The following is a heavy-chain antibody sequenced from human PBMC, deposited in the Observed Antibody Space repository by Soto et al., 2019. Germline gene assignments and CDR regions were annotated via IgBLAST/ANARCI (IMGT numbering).Heavy chain of an antibody. CDR2: INHSGNT. D-gene: IGHD4-17*01. Sequence: QEQLQQWGAGLLKPSETVSLTCVVYGGSFSGYYWSWIRQPPGKGLEWIGEINHSGNTNYNPSLKSRVTISIDTSKNQFSLKLNSVTAADTAVYYCARGPAVTLPWDFIDSWGQGTLVAVSS. J-gene: IGHJ4*02. CDR3: ARGPAVTLPWDFIDS. CDR1: GGSFSGYY. V-gene: IGHV4-34*01.